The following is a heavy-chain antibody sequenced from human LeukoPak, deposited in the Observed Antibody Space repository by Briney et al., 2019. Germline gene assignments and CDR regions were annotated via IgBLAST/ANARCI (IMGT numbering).Heavy chain of an antibody. Sequence: PSETLSLTCTVSGGSISSYYWSWLRQPPGKGLEWIGYIYYSGSTNYNPSLKSRVTISVDTSKNQFSLKLSSVTAADTAVYYCARDPKLGWFDPWGQGTLVTVSS. CDR1: GGSISSYY. D-gene: IGHD7-27*01. CDR2: IYYSGST. CDR3: ARDPKLGWFDP. V-gene: IGHV4-59*01. J-gene: IGHJ5*02.